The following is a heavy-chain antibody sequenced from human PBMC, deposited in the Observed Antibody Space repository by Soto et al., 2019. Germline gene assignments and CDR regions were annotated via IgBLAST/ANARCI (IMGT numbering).Heavy chain of an antibody. V-gene: IGHV3-30*18. J-gene: IGHJ3*02. CDR1: GFTFSSYG. CDR3: AKGEGQWFGELSPLGAFDI. Sequence: EGSLRLSCAASGFTFSSYGMHWVRQAPGKGLEWVAVISYDGSNKYYADSVKGRFTISRDNSKNTLYLQMNSLRAEDTAVYYCAKGEGQWFGELSPLGAFDIWGQGTMVTVSS. CDR2: ISYDGSNK. D-gene: IGHD3-10*01.